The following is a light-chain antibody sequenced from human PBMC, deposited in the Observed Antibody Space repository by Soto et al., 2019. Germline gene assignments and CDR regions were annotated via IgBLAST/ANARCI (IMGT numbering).Light chain of an antibody. Sequence: DIQLTQSPSTLSSSVGDRVTLTCLASQSISRWLTWYKQKPGKAPKLLSYEASSLESGVPSRVRGSGSGTEFTLTISGLQPDDFASYYCQQYNSYPITFGQGTRLEI. V-gene: IGKV1-5*01. CDR1: QSISRW. J-gene: IGKJ5*01. CDR2: EAS. CDR3: QQYNSYPIT.